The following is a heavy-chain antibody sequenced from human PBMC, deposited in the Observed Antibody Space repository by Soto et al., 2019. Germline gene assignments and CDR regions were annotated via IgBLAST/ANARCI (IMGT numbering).Heavy chain of an antibody. Sequence: ASVKVSCKASGYTFTGYYMHWVRQAPGQGLEWMGWINPNSGGTNYAQKFQGWVTMTRDTSISTAYMELSRLRSEDTAVYYCARGITGTVTYYYGLDVWGQGTTVTVSS. CDR3: ARGITGTVTYYYGLDV. V-gene: IGHV1-2*04. CDR1: GYTFTGYY. J-gene: IGHJ6*02. CDR2: INPNSGGT. D-gene: IGHD1-20*01.